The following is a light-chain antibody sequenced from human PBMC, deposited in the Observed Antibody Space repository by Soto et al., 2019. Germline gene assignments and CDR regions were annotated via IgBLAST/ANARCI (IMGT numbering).Light chain of an antibody. CDR1: SSDVGGYNY. Sequence: SALTKPPSASGSPGQSVTISCTGTSSDVGGYNYVSWYQQHPGKAPKLVIYEVSYRPSGVSNRFSGSKSGNTASLIISGLRADHEAHYSCCSYATATTEVYGTG. CDR2: EVS. J-gene: IGLJ1*01. V-gene: IGLV2-14*01. CDR3: CSYATATTEV.